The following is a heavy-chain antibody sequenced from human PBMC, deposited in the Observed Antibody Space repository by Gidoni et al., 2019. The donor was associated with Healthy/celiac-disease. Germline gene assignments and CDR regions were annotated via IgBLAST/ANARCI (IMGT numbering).Heavy chain of an antibody. CDR2: ITHTGNT. D-gene: IGHD3-22*01. J-gene: IGHJ4*02. Sequence: QVQLQQWGAGLLKPSETLSLTCAMSGPSFSGYYSSWILQSPGRGLEWIAEITHTGNTNYKPSLRSRVTISVDASKNQFSLQLRSVTAADTAVYYCARGRYHDSSGFPYWGQGTLVTVSS. CDR1: GPSFSGYY. CDR3: ARGRYHDSSGFPY. V-gene: IGHV4-34*01.